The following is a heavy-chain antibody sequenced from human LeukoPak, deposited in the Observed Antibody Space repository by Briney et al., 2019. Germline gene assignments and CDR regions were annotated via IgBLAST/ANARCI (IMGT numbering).Heavy chain of an antibody. D-gene: IGHD3-10*02. CDR1: GGSISSGGYY. CDR3: ARVHHRRSMLAFDY. Sequence: SETLSLTCTVSGGSISSGGYYWSWIRQHPGKGLEWIGYIYYSGSTYYNPSLKSRVTISVDTSKNQFSLKLSSVTAADTAVYCCARVHHRRSMLAFDYWGQGTLVTVSS. V-gene: IGHV4-31*03. CDR2: IYYSGST. J-gene: IGHJ4*02.